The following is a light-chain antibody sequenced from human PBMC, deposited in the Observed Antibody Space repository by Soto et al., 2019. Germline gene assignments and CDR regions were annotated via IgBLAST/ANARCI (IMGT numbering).Light chain of an antibody. V-gene: IGKV3-20*01. CDR3: QQRGN. CDR2: GAS. J-gene: IGKJ4*01. CDR1: QSVSSSY. Sequence: EIVLTHSPGTLSFSPGERATLSFRASQSVSSSYLAWYQQKPGQAPRLLIYGASNRATGIPARFSGSGSGTDFTLTISSLEPEDFAVYYCQQRGNFGGGTKVDIK.